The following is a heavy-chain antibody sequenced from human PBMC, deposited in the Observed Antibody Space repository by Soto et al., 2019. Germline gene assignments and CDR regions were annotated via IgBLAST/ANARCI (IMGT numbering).Heavy chain of an antibody. Sequence: PGGSLRLSCVGSGFTFSSFEMNWVRQTPGKGLEWLSYIGRSGETIYYADSVKGRFTISRDNSRNTLYLQMDRLRVDDTAVYYCARGGTAGYDFWSNPRGDWLASWGQGTLVTVSS. D-gene: IGHD3-3*01. CDR3: ARGGTAGYDFWSNPRGDWLAS. CDR2: IGRSGETI. CDR1: GFTFSSFE. J-gene: IGHJ5*01. V-gene: IGHV3-48*03.